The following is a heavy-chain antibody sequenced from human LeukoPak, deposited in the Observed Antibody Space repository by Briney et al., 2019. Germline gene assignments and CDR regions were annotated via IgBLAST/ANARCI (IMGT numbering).Heavy chain of an antibody. Sequence: ASVKVSCKASGYTFTSYGISWVRQAPGQGLEWMGWISAYNGNTNYAQKLQGRVTMTTDTSTSTAYMELRSLRSDDTAVYYCARVWTGATVTSLNYYYYGMDVWGQGTTVTVSS. J-gene: IGHJ6*02. CDR2: ISAYNGNT. CDR1: GYTFTSYG. V-gene: IGHV1-18*01. CDR3: ARVWTGATVTSLNYYYYGMDV. D-gene: IGHD4-17*01.